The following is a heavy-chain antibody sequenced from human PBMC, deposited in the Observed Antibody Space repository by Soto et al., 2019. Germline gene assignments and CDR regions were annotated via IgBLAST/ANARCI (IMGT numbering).Heavy chain of an antibody. CDR2: IYYSGST. CDR3: ARVSRGGSARSYYYGMDV. V-gene: IGHV4-59*01. J-gene: IGHJ6*02. Sequence: HSETLSLTCTVSGGSISSYYWSWIRQPPGKGLEWIGYIYYSGSTNYNPSLKSRVTISVDTSKNQFSLKLSSVTAADTAVYYCARVSRGGSARSYYYGMDVWGQGTTVTVSS. CDR1: GGSISSYY. D-gene: IGHD1-26*01.